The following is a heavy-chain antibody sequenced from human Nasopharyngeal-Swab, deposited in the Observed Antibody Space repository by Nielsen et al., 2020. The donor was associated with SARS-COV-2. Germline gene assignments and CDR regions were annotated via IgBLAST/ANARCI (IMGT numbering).Heavy chain of an antibody. CDR1: GGPFSDYY. CDR2: VSDNGNT. D-gene: IGHD3-10*01. J-gene: IGHJ4*02. V-gene: IGHV4-34*01. CDR3: ARRGWFGEFVFDY. Sequence: SETLSLTCAVYGGPFSDYYWTWIRQFPGKGLEWIGEVSDNGNTNYNPSLKSRVTMSLDTSKRQFSLRLKSVIAADTAVYYCARRGWFGEFVFDYWGQGTLVTVSS.